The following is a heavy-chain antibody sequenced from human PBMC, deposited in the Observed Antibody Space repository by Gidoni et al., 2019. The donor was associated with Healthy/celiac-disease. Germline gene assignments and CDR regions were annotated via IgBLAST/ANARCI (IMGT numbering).Heavy chain of an antibody. Sequence: EVQLVESVGVVVQPGGSLRLSCAASGFTFAVYTMHWVRHAPGKGLEWVSLISWDGGSTYYADSVKGRCTISRDNSKNTLYLQMNSLRTEDTALYYCAKDSMVADTRGHYFDYWGQGTLVTVSS. V-gene: IGHV3-43*01. D-gene: IGHD2-15*01. CDR2: ISWDGGST. CDR3: AKDSMVADTRGHYFDY. CDR1: GFTFAVYT. J-gene: IGHJ4*02.